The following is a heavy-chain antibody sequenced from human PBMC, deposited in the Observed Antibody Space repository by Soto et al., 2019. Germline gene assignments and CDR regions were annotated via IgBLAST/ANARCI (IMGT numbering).Heavy chain of an antibody. CDR2: INPNSGGT. CDR3: ARDPGYYDILTGYSFNWFDP. D-gene: IGHD3-9*01. Sequence: ASVKVSCKASGYTFTGYYMHWVRQAPGQGLEWMGWINPNSGGTNYAQKFQGRVTMTRDTSISTAYMELSRLRSDDTAVYYCARDPGYYDILTGYSFNWFDPWGRGTLVTVSS. CDR1: GYTFTGYY. V-gene: IGHV1-2*02. J-gene: IGHJ5*02.